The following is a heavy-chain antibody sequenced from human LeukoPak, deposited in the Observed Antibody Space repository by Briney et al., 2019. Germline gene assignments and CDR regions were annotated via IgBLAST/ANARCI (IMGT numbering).Heavy chain of an antibody. V-gene: IGHV1-46*01. J-gene: IGHJ4*02. D-gene: IGHD4-11*01. Sequence: GASVKVSCKASGYTFTTYYMHWVRQAPGQGLEWMGIINPGGGSTSYAQKFQGSVTMTRDTSTNTVYMELSSLRSEDTAVYYCARDLGPTVIGYYFDYWGQGTLVTVSS. CDR2: INPGGGST. CDR3: ARDLGPTVIGYYFDY. CDR1: GYTFTTYY.